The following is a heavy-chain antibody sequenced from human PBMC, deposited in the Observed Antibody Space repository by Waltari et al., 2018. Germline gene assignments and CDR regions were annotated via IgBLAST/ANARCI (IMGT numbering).Heavy chain of an antibody. J-gene: IGHJ4*02. CDR1: GYTFTGYS. Sequence: QVQLVQSGAEVKKPGDSVKVSCKASGYTFTGYSVHWVRQAPGQGLEWMGRISPNSGGTDFAPKSQARVTMGRDTSISTAYMELSRLRFDDTAVYYCARDHNWGSDYWGQGTLVTVSS. V-gene: IGHV1-2*06. D-gene: IGHD1-1*01. CDR2: ISPNSGGT. CDR3: ARDHNWGSDY.